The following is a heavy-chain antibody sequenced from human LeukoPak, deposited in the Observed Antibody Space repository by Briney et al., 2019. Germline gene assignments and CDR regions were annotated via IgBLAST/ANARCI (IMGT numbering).Heavy chain of an antibody. J-gene: IGHJ5*02. CDR3: TDRGPSHDTSIRFDP. Sequence: ESGPTLLNPPQTLTLTCTFSGFSLSTTGVGVGWIRQPPGKALEWLALIYWNDDNRYSPSLKNRLTITKDTSKNHVVLTRTNMVSVDTAAYCFTDRGPSHDTSIRFDPWAQGTLVTVSS. D-gene: IGHD3-22*01. CDR1: GFSLSTTGVG. CDR2: IYWNDDN. V-gene: IGHV2-5*01.